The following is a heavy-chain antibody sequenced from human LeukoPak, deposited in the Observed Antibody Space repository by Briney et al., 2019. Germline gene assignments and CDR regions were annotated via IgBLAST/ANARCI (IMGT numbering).Heavy chain of an antibody. CDR1: GFTFSSYS. J-gene: IGHJ4*02. CDR2: ISSSSSTI. V-gene: IGHV3-48*04. D-gene: IGHD3-22*01. CDR3: ARGPHYYYDSSGYFYY. Sequence: PGGSLRLSCAASGFTFSSYSMNWVRQAPGKGLEWVSYISSSSSTIYYADSVKGRFTISRDNAKNSLYLQMNSLRAEDTAVYYCARGPHYYYDSSGYFYYWGQGTLVTVSS.